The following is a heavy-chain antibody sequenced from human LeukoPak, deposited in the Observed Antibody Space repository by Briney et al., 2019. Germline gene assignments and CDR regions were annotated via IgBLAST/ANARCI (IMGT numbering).Heavy chain of an antibody. CDR3: ARDGRSGNFDK. J-gene: IGHJ4*02. CDR1: GFTFSGYW. Sequence: PGGSLRLSCAASGFTFSGYWVHWVRQAPGKGLAWVSVIRSDGSITTYADSVEGRFTISRDTAKNTLYLQMNSLRAEDTAVYYCARDGRSGNFDKWGQGTLVSVSS. CDR2: IRSDGSIT. V-gene: IGHV3-74*01. D-gene: IGHD1-26*01.